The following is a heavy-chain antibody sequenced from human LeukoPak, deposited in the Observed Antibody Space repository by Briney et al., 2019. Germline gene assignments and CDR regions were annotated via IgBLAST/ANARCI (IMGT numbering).Heavy chain of an antibody. CDR3: ARGKAARPRVYYGMDV. Sequence: SETLSLTRTVSGGSISSYYWSWIRQPPGKGLEWIGYIYYSGSTNYNPSLKSRVTISVDTSKSQFSLKLSSVTAADTAVYYCARGKAARPRVYYGMDVWGQGTTVTVSS. CDR2: IYYSGST. CDR1: GGSISSYY. J-gene: IGHJ6*02. V-gene: IGHV4-59*01. D-gene: IGHD6-6*01.